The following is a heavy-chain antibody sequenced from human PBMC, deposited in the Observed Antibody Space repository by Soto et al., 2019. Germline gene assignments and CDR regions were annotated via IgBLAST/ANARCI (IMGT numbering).Heavy chain of an antibody. D-gene: IGHD3-16*01. V-gene: IGHV1-46*01. J-gene: IGHJ4*02. CDR1: GYTFANYH. Sequence: QVQLVQSGAEVKKPGASVKVSCTASGYTFANYHMHWVRQAPGQGLEWMGIINPSGGTTTYAEKFQGRVTMTRDTSTTTVYMELSSLRSGDTAVYYCATVKTVMFTGVQYYFDYWGQGTLVTVSS. CDR3: ATVKTVMFTGVQYYFDY. CDR2: INPSGGTT.